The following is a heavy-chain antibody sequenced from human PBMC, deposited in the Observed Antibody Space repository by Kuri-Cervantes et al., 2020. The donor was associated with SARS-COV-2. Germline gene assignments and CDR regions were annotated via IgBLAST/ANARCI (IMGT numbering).Heavy chain of an antibody. V-gene: IGHV3-30*03. D-gene: IGHD3-10*01. CDR3: ARAFMVRGVNGPGY. CDR2: ISSDGKNK. J-gene: IGHJ4*02. CDR1: GFNFSTTD. Sequence: SCVASGFNFSTTDMHWVRQAPGKGLEWVTFISSDGKNKKCMASGKGRFTISRDNSQNTLHLQMKSLRDEDTAIYYCARAFMVRGVNGPGYWGQGTLVTVSS.